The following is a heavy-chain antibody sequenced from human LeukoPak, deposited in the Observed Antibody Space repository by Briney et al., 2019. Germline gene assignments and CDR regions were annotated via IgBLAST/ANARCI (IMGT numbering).Heavy chain of an antibody. V-gene: IGHV3-30-3*01. Sequence: PGRSLRLSCATSGFTFSSYALHWVRQAPGKGREWVAIISYDGSNKYYADSVKGRFTISRANSKNTLYLQMNSLTTADTALYFCARDSEAVYCNTTICYEYYFDYWGQGTLVTVSS. CDR3: ARDSEAVYCNTTICYEYYFDY. CDR2: ISYDGSNK. J-gene: IGHJ4*02. D-gene: IGHD2-2*01. CDR1: GFTFSSYA.